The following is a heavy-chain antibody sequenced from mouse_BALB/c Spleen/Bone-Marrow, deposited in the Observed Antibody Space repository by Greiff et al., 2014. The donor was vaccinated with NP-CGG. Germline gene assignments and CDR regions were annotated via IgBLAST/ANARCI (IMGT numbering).Heavy chain of an antibody. CDR1: GFTFSDYY. V-gene: IGHV5-4*02. J-gene: IGHJ4*01. CDR2: ISDGGGYT. D-gene: IGHD2-10*02. CDR3: ARSGERYGAMDY. Sequence: EVKLMESGGGLVKPGGSLKLSCAASGFTFSDYYMYCVRQTPEKRLEWVATISDGGGYTYYPDSVWGRFTISRDNAKNNLYLQMSSLKSEDTAMYYCARSGERYGAMDYWGQGTSVTVFS.